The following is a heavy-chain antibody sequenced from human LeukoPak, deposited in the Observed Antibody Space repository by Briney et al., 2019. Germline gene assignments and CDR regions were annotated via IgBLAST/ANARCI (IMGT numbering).Heavy chain of an antibody. V-gene: IGHV5-10-1*01. J-gene: IGHJ6*02. Sequence: GESLKISCKGSGYSFTSYWISWVRQMPGKGLEWMGRIDPSDSYTNYSPPFQGHVTISADKSISTAYLQWSSLKASDTAMYYCARHQAAAGTDYYYGMDVWGQGTTVTVSS. CDR2: IDPSDSYT. CDR3: ARHQAAAGTDYYYGMDV. CDR1: GYSFTSYW. D-gene: IGHD6-13*01.